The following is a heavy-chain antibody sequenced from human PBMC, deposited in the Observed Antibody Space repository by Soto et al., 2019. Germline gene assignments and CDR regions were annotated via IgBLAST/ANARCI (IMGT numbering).Heavy chain of an antibody. Sequence: GGSLRLSCAASGFTFSSYAMSWVRQAPGKGLEWVSAISGSGGSIYYADSVKGRFTISRDNSKNTLYLQMNSLRAEDTAVYYCAKDGGGSGSYALDAFDIWGQGTMVTVSS. CDR2: ISGSGGSI. CDR3: AKDGGGSGSYALDAFDI. CDR1: GFTFSSYA. V-gene: IGHV3-23*01. J-gene: IGHJ3*02. D-gene: IGHD3-10*01.